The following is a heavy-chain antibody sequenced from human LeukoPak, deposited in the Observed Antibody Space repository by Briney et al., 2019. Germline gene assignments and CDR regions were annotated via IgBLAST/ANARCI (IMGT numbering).Heavy chain of an antibody. V-gene: IGHV4-34*01. J-gene: IGHJ4*02. D-gene: IGHD3-16*02. CDR1: GGSFSGYY. CDR3: ARKMLGYRYFDY. Sequence: SETLSLTCAVYGGSFSGYYWSWIRQPPGKGLEWIGEINHSGSTNYNPSLKSRVTISVDTSKNQFSLKLSSVTAADTVVYYCARKMLGYRYFDYWGQGTLVTVSS. CDR2: INHSGST.